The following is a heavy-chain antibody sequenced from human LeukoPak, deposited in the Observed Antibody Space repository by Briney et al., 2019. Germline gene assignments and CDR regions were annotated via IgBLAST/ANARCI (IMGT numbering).Heavy chain of an antibody. Sequence: GGSLRLSCAASGFSFSNYAMSWVRQAPARGPEWVSRFRGNGETFYADSVKGRCTLSRDDSRNTVYLQLNDLRAEDTAIYYCAKARWVSNADAVWWGQGTQVTVSS. CDR3: AKARWVSNADAVW. J-gene: IGHJ4*02. V-gene: IGHV3-23*01. D-gene: IGHD1-1*01. CDR1: GFSFSNYA. CDR2: FRGNGET.